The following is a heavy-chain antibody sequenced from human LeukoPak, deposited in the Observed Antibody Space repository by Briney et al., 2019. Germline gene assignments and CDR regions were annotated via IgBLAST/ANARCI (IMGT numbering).Heavy chain of an antibody. CDR2: IIPNSGGT. Sequence: VASVKVSCKASGYTFTGYYMHWVRQAPGQGLEWMGWIIPNSGGTNYAQKFQGRVTMTRDTSISTAYMELSRLRSDDTAVYYCARTAAALDAFDIWGQGTMVTVSS. J-gene: IGHJ3*02. CDR1: GYTFTGYY. CDR3: ARTAAALDAFDI. V-gene: IGHV1-2*02. D-gene: IGHD6-13*01.